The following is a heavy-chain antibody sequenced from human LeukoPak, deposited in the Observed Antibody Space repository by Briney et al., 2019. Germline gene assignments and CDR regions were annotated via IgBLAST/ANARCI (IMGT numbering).Heavy chain of an antibody. CDR3: ARGTAIGPDY. D-gene: IGHD2-21*02. CDR2: ISSSSSYI. V-gene: IGHV3-21*01. J-gene: IGHJ4*02. CDR1: GFTFDDYT. Sequence: GGSLRLSCAASGFTFDDYTMHWVRQAPGKGLEWVSSISSSSSYIYYADSVKGRFTISRDNAKNSLYLQMNSLRAEDTAVYYCARGTAIGPDYWGQGTLVTVSS.